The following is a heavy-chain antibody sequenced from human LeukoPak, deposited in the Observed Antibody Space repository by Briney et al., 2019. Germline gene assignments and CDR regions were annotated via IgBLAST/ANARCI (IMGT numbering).Heavy chain of an antibody. CDR1: GGSFSGYY. J-gene: IGHJ4*02. Sequence: SETLSLTCAVYGGSFSGYYWSWIRQPPGKGLEWIGEINHSGSTNYNPSLKSRVTISVDTSKNQFSLKLSSVTAADTAVYYCARVVAVAGRDYWGQGTLVTVSS. CDR3: ARVVAVAGRDY. D-gene: IGHD6-19*01. CDR2: INHSGST. V-gene: IGHV4-34*01.